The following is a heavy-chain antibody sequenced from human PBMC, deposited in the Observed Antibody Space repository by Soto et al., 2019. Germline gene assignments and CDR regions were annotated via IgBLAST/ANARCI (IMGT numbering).Heavy chain of an antibody. CDR1: GGSISSYY. Sequence: SETLSLTCTVSGGSISSYYWSWIRQPPGKGLEWIGYIYYSGSTNYNPSLKSRVTISVDTSKNQFSLKLSSVTAADTAVYYCARDRTEPAAIGVGDWFDPWGQGTLVTVSS. D-gene: IGHD2-2*01. CDR3: ARDRTEPAAIGVGDWFDP. J-gene: IGHJ5*02. CDR2: IYYSGST. V-gene: IGHV4-59*01.